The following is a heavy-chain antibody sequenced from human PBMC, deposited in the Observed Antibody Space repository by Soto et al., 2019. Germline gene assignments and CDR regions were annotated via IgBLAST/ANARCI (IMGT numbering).Heavy chain of an antibody. CDR2: IGSTSKDI. CDR3: ATPLSAYKYGMDV. D-gene: IGHD1-1*01. V-gene: IGHV3-21*01. Sequence: PEGSLILSCAASGFPFNTRVMNWVRQAPGKGLEWVSSIGSTSKDIYYADSVKGRFTISRDNAKNSLYLQMNSLRAEDTAVYYCATPLSAYKYGMDVWGQGTTVTVSS. CDR1: GFPFNTRV. J-gene: IGHJ6*02.